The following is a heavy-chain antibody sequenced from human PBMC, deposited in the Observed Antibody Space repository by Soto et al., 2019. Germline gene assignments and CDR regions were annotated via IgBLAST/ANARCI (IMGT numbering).Heavy chain of an antibody. CDR1: GGSISSGGYY. CDR2: IYYSGST. J-gene: IGHJ6*02. V-gene: IGHV4-31*03. D-gene: IGHD3-3*01. Sequence: LTCTVSGGSISSGGYYWSWIRQHPGKGLEWIGYIYYSGSTYYNPSLKRRVTISVDTSNNQFSLKLSSVTAADTAVYYCASGKEYYDFWSGRPWPAYYYYYGMDVWGQGTTVTVSS. CDR3: ASGKEYYDFWSGRPWPAYYYYYGMDV.